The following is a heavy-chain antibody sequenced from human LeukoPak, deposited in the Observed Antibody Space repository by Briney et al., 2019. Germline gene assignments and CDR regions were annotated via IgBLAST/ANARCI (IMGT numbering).Heavy chain of an antibody. D-gene: IGHD3-22*01. J-gene: IGHJ3*02. CDR3: ARVLRFNYYDSSGYLHDAFDI. Sequence: SETLSLTCTVSGCSISSYYWSWLRQPPGKGLEWFGYIYYSGSTNYNPSLKSRVTISVDTSKNHFSLKRRSVTAADTAVYYCARVLRFNYYDSSGYLHDAFDIWGQGTMVTVSS. CDR1: GCSISSYY. V-gene: IGHV4-59*01. CDR2: IYYSGST.